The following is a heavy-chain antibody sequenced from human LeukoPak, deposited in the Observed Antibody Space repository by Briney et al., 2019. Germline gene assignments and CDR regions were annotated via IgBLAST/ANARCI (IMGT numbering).Heavy chain of an antibody. CDR2: IYYSGST. CDR1: GGSISSYY. CDR3: ARSVAYNWFDP. J-gene: IGHJ5*02. Sequence: SETLSLTCTVSGGSISSYYWSWIRQPPGKGLEWIGYIYYSGSTNYNPSLKSRVTISVDTSKNQFSLKLSSVTAADTAVYYCARSVAYNWFDPWGQGTLVTVSS. D-gene: IGHD2-15*01. V-gene: IGHV4-59*01.